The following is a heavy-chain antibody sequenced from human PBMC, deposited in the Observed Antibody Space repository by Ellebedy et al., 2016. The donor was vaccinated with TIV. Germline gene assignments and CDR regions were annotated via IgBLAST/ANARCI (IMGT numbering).Heavy chain of an antibody. V-gene: IGHV4-39*01. Sequence: MPSETLSLTCTFSAASISSSSYYWGSIRPPPGMGLEWLGCIYYSGSTYYNPSLKSRVTISVDTSKNQFSLKLSSVTAADTAVYYCARRGCSSTSCRPRDSEPYYYYGMDVWGQGTTVTVSS. J-gene: IGHJ6*02. CDR1: AASISSSSYY. D-gene: IGHD2-2*01. CDR2: IYYSGST. CDR3: ARRGCSSTSCRPRDSEPYYYYGMDV.